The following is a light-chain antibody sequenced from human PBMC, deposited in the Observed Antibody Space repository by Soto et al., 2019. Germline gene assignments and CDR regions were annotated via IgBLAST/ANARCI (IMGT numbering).Light chain of an antibody. CDR3: QQYGSSPPT. Sequence: EIVLTQSPGTLSLSPGERATLSCRASQSVSSSLLTWYQQKPGHAPRLLIYGASSRATGIPVRFIGSGSGTDFTLTISELDPEDFAVYFCQQYGSSPPTFGPGTKVDVK. CDR2: GAS. V-gene: IGKV3-20*01. CDR1: QSVSSSL. J-gene: IGKJ3*01.